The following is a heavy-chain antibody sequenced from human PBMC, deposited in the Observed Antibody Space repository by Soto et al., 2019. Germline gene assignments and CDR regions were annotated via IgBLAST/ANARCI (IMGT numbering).Heavy chain of an antibody. D-gene: IGHD6-13*01. V-gene: IGHV3-23*01. CDR3: AKENGCSSSWFEFDY. CDR2: ISGSGGST. J-gene: IGHJ4*02. CDR1: GFTFSSYA. Sequence: PGGSLRLSCAASGFTFSSYATSWVRQAPGKGLEWVSAISGSGGSTYYADSVKGRFTISRDNSKNTLYLQMNSLGAEDTAVYYCAKENGCSSSWFEFDYWGQGTQVTVSS.